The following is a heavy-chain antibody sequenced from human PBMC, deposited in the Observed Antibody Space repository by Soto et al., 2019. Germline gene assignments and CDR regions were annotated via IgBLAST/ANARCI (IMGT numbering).Heavy chain of an antibody. CDR2: MNPNSGNT. CDR1: GYTFTSYD. D-gene: IGHD3-3*01. V-gene: IGHV1-8*01. J-gene: IGHJ6*02. CDR3: ARPRFLEWFARKGYYYYYGMDV. Sequence: ASVKVSCKASGYTFTSYDINWVRQATGQGLEWMGWMNPNSGNTGYAQKFQGRVTMTRNTSISTAYMELSSLRSEDTAAYYCARPRFLEWFARKGYYYYYGMDVWGQGTTVTVSS.